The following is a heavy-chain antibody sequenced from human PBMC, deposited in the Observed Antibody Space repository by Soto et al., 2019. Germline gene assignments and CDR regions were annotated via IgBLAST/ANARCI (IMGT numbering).Heavy chain of an antibody. J-gene: IGHJ5*02. CDR1: GFSFSNYG. Sequence: EVQLVESGGGLVKPGGSLRLSCAASGFSFSNYGMNWVRQAPGKGLEWVSSISSSSSYISYADSVKGRFTISRDNAKNSVYLQMNSLRAEDTAVYYCARSDCTCTSCYVVWFDPWGQGTLVTVSS. CDR3: ARSDCTCTSCYVVWFDP. V-gene: IGHV3-21*01. CDR2: ISSSSSYI. D-gene: IGHD2-2*01.